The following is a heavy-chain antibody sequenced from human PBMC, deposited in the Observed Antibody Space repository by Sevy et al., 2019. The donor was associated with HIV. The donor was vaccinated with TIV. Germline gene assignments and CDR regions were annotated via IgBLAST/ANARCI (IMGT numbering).Heavy chain of an antibody. CDR1: GFTFGNHA. J-gene: IGHJ4*01. CDR2: ISFDGRNE. D-gene: IGHD2-8*01. V-gene: IGHV3-30*01. Sequence: CLRLSCAASGFTFGNHAIHCVRQAPGKGLEWVAIISFDGRNEHYADSVKGRFTISRDNSKNTVYLQMTRLRTEDTAVYYCARDRSTDGVCVRSGYFDYWGQGTVVPVSS. CDR3: ARDRSTDGVCVRSGYFDY.